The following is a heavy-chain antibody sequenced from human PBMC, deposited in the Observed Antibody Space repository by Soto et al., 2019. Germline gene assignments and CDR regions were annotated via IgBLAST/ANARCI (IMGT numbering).Heavy chain of an antibody. J-gene: IGHJ3*02. CDR1: GFTFSSYS. CDR2: ISSSSSTI. CDR3: ARDLRYFGPTDAFDI. V-gene: IGHV3-48*01. Sequence: EVQLVESGGGLVQPGGSLRLSCAASGFTFSSYSMNWVRQAPGKGLEWVSYISSSSSTIYYADSVKGRFNISRDNAKNSLYLQMNSLRAEDTAVYYCARDLRYFGPTDAFDIWGQGTMVTVSS. D-gene: IGHD3-9*01.